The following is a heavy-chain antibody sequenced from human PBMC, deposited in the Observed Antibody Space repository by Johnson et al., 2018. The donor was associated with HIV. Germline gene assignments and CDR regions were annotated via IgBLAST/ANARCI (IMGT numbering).Heavy chain of an antibody. CDR3: EGNVVAPAAYAFDI. V-gene: IGHV3-66*01. CDR1: GFTVNNKY. J-gene: IGHJ3*02. D-gene: IGHD2-2*01. CDR2: IYSGGST. Sequence: EVQLVESGGGLVQPGGSLRLSCAASGFTVNNKYMSWVRQPPGKGLEWVSVIYSGGSTYYADSVKGRFTISRDSSKNTLYLQMNSLRAEDTAVYYCEGNVVAPAAYAFDIWGQGTMVTVSS.